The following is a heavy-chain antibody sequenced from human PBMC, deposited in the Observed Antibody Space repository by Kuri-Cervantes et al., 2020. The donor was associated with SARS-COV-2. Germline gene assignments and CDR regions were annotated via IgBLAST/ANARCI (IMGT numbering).Heavy chain of an antibody. CDR2: ISYDGSNK. CDR1: GFTFSSYA. V-gene: IGHV3-30-3*01. Sequence: GESLKISCAASGFTFSSYAMHWVRQAPGKGLEWAAVISYDGSNKYYADSVKGRFTISRDNSKNTLYLQMNSLRAEDTAVYYCARGSYEGYENYYYHYMDVWGKGTTVTVSS. D-gene: IGHD5-12*01. J-gene: IGHJ6*03. CDR3: ARGSYEGYENYYYHYMDV.